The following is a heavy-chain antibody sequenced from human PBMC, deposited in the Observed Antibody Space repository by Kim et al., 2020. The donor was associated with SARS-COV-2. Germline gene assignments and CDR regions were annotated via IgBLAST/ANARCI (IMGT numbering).Heavy chain of an antibody. CDR2: IKQDGSEK. CDR3: TRDRCLLLESNYYYYGMDV. Sequence: GGSLRLSCAASGFPFSTYWMNWVRQTPGKGLEWVANIKQDGSEKYYVDSVKGRFTISRDNAKNSLYLQMNNLRAEDTAVYYCTRDRCLLLESNYYYYGMDVWGQGTTVTVSS. V-gene: IGHV3-7*01. J-gene: IGHJ6*02. CDR1: GFPFSTYW. D-gene: IGHD3-9*01.